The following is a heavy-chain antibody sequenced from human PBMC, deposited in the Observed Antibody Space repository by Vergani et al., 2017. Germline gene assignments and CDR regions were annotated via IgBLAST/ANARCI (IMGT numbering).Heavy chain of an antibody. J-gene: IGHJ6*02. D-gene: IGHD2-21*01. V-gene: IGHV3-23*04. CDR3: AKARDPNCKGGNCYSYYYGLDL. CDR2: ISGSGGNT. CDR1: GFTFSSYA. Sequence: EVQLVESGGGLVQPGGSLRLSCGASGFTFSSYAMTWVRLAPGKGLQWVSAISGSGGNTFYTDSVKSRFTISRDNSKDTLYLQMNSLRVEDTAIYYCAKARDPNCKGGNCYSYYYGLDLWGQGTTVTVSS.